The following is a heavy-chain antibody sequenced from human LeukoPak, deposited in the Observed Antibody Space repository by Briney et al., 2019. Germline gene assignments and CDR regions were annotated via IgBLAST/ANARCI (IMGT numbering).Heavy chain of an antibody. CDR1: GGSFSTYY. CDR2: INHRGDT. Sequence: SETLSLTCAVYGGSFSTYYWSWIRQSPGKGLEWIAEINHRGDTNYNPSVKSRVTISVDTSKNQFSLKITSLAAADTAVYYCARGPTISETGYFDYWGQGTLVTVSS. CDR3: ARGPTISETGYFDY. D-gene: IGHD1-1*01. J-gene: IGHJ4*03. V-gene: IGHV4-34*01.